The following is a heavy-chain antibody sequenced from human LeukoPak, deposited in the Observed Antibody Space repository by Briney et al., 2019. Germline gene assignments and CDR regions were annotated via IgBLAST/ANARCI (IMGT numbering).Heavy chain of an antibody. D-gene: IGHD2-2*01. J-gene: IGHJ4*02. Sequence: ASVKVSCKASGYTFTSYAMHWVRQAPGQRLEWMGWSNAGNGNTKYSQEFQGRVTITRDTSASTAYMELSSLRSEDTAVYYCASGRTDIVVVPATLRNYYFDYWGQGTLVTVSS. V-gene: IGHV1-3*02. CDR1: GYTFTSYA. CDR2: SNAGNGNT. CDR3: ASGRTDIVVVPATLRNYYFDY.